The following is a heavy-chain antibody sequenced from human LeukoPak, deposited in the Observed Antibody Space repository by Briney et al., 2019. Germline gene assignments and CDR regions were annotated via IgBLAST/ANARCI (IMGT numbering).Heavy chain of an antibody. D-gene: IGHD3-16*02. Sequence: GRSLRLSCAASGFTFSSYGMHWVRQAPGKGLEWVAVIWYDGRNKFYADSLKGRFTISRHNSKNTLYLQMNSLRAEDTAVYYCARVNRGDAFDIWGQGTLVTVSS. CDR1: GFTFSSYG. CDR2: IWYDGRNK. V-gene: IGHV3-33*01. J-gene: IGHJ3*02. CDR3: ARVNRGDAFDI.